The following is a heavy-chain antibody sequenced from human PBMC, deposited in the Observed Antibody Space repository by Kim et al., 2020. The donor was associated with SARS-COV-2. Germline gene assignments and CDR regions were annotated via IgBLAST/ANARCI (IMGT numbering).Heavy chain of an antibody. J-gene: IGHJ5*02. CDR2: IDWDDDK. CDR3: ARTTYQLPGTGWFDP. Sequence: SLSTSVMCVSWIRQPPGKALEWLALIDWDDDKYYSTSLKTRLTISKDTSKNQVVLTMTNMDPVDTATYYCARTTYQLPGTGWFDPWGQGTLAT. D-gene: IGHD2-2*01. CDR1: SLSTSVMC. V-gene: IGHV2-70*01.